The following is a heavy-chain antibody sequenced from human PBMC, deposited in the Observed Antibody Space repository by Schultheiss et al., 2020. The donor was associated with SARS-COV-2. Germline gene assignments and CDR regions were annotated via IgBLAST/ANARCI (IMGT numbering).Heavy chain of an antibody. CDR3: ARDARYGFRGRSERGMDV. Sequence: SETLSLTCTVSGYSISSGYYWGWIRQPPGKGLEWIGSIYHSGSTYYNPSLKSRVTILVDTSKNHLSLNLTSVTAADTAVYFCARDARYGFRGRSERGMDVWGQGTTVTVSS. D-gene: IGHD5-24*01. J-gene: IGHJ6*02. V-gene: IGHV4-38-2*02. CDR1: GYSISSGYY. CDR2: IYHSGST.